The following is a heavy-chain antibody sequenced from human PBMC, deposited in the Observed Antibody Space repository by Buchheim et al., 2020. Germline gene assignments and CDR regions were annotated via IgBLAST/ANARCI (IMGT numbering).Heavy chain of an antibody. CDR3: TTFLQLWPSDYYYYYGMDV. CDR2: IKSKTVGGTT. V-gene: IGHV3-15*01. Sequence: EVQLVESGGGLVKPGGSLRLSCAASGFTFSNAWMSWVRQAPGKGLEWVGRIKSKTVGGTTDYAAPVKGRFTISRDDSKNTLYLQMNSLKTEDTAVYYCTTFLQLWPSDYYYYYGMDVWGQGTT. CDR1: GFTFSNAW. J-gene: IGHJ6*02. D-gene: IGHD5-18*01.